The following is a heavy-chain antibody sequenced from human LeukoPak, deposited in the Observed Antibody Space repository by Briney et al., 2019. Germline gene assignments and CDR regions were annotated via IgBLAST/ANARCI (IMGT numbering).Heavy chain of an antibody. CDR3: ATPPICSGGSRYPPPPEWNWFDP. V-gene: IGHV4-38-2*02. Sequence: SETLSLTCTVSGYSISSGYYWGWIRQPPGKGLEWIGSIYHSGSTYYNPSLKSRVTISVDTSKNQFSLKLSSVTAADTAVYYCATPPICSGGSRYPPPPEWNWFDPWGQETLVTVSS. CDR2: IYHSGST. CDR1: GYSISSGYY. D-gene: IGHD2-15*01. J-gene: IGHJ5*02.